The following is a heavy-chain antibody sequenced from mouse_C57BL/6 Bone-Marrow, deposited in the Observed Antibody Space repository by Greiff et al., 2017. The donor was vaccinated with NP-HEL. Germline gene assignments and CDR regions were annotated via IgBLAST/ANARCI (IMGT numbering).Heavy chain of an antibody. D-gene: IGHD2-2*01. V-gene: IGHV1-61*01. CDR3: ARGVVTTRPHFDY. J-gene: IGHJ2*01. Sequence: QVQLQQPGAELVRPGSSVKLSCKASGYTFTSYWQDWVKQRPGQGLEWIGNIYPSDSETHYNQKFKDKATLTVDKSSSTAYMQLRSLTSEDSAVYYCARGVVTTRPHFDYWGQGTTLTVSS. CDR2: IYPSDSET. CDR1: GYTFTSYW.